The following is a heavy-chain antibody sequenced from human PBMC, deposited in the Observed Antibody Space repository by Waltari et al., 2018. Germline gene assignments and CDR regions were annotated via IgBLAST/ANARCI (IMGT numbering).Heavy chain of an antibody. CDR2: IKSKTDGGTT. CDR3: AKDRNIAAAGRVDY. D-gene: IGHD6-13*01. J-gene: IGHJ4*02. V-gene: IGHV3-15*01. Sequence: EVQLVESGGGLVQPGRSLRLSCAASGFTFDDYAMHWVRQAPGKGLEWVGRIKSKTDGGTTDYAAPVKGRFTISRDDSKNTLYLQMNSLKTEDTAVYYCAKDRNIAAAGRVDYWGQGTLVTVSS. CDR1: GFTFDDYA.